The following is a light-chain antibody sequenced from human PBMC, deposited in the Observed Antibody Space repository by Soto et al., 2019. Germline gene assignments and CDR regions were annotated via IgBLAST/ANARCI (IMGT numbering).Light chain of an antibody. CDR2: KAS. Sequence: DIQMTQSPSTLSAPVEDRVTITCLASQSISAWLAWYQQKQGKAPRLLIYKASTLEIGVPSRFSGSGYGTEFNLTISSLQPDDVATYYCQQYNDYSWTFGQGTKVDIK. CDR1: QSISAW. CDR3: QQYNDYSWT. V-gene: IGKV1-5*03. J-gene: IGKJ1*01.